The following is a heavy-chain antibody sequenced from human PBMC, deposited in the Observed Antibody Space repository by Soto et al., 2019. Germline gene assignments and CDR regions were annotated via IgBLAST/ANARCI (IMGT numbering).Heavy chain of an antibody. CDR1: GGSISSYY. CDR2: IYYSGST. CDR3: ARAHCSSTSCYAGSDAFDI. V-gene: IGHV4-59*01. D-gene: IGHD2-2*01. J-gene: IGHJ3*02. Sequence: SETLSLTCTVSGGSISSYYWSWIRQPPGKGLEWIGYIYYSGSTNYNPSLKSRVTISVDTSKNQFSLKLSSVTAADTAVYYCARAHCSSTSCYAGSDAFDIWGQGTMVTVSS.